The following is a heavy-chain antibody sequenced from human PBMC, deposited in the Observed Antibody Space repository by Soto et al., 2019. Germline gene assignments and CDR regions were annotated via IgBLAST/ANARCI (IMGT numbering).Heavy chain of an antibody. CDR2: IIPMFATT. Sequence: QVQLVQSGAEVRKSGSSVKVSCKAAGGTFSDYALSWVRQAPGQGLEWMGGIIPMFATTNYAQKFQGRVTITADESATTAHMELSSLKSEDTAVYYCARGRGIGFSSTWNIYWYYNMDVWRQGTTVTVYS. D-gene: IGHD6-13*01. V-gene: IGHV1-69*01. CDR3: ARGRGIGFSSTWNIYWYYNMDV. CDR1: GGTFSDYA. J-gene: IGHJ6*01.